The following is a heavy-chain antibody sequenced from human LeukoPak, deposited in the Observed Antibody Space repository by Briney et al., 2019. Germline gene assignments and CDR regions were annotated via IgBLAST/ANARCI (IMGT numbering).Heavy chain of an antibody. J-gene: IGHJ4*02. CDR3: ARDTWSSFHGSGSYSRYDY. Sequence: ASVKVSCKASGYTFTSYAMHWVRQAPGQRLEWMGWINAGNGNTKYSQKFQGRVTITRDTSASTAYMELSSLRSEDTAVYYCARDTWSSFHGSGSYSRYDYWGQGTLVTVSS. V-gene: IGHV1-3*01. CDR1: GYTFTSYA. D-gene: IGHD3-10*01. CDR2: INAGNGNT.